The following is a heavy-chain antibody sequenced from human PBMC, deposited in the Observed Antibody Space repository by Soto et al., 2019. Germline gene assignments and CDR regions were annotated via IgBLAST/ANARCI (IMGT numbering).Heavy chain of an antibody. CDR2: ISYDGNNK. D-gene: IGHD6-19*01. J-gene: IGHJ4*02. CDR3: ARDRVVAGIGEIDY. Sequence: QVQLVESGGGVVQPGRSLRLSCAASGFTFSNSAMHWARQAPGKGLEWVAVISYDGNNKYYADSVKGRFTISRDNSMNTLYLQMNSLRPDDTAVYYCARDRVVAGIGEIDYWGQGTLVTVSS. V-gene: IGHV3-30-3*01. CDR1: GFTFSNSA.